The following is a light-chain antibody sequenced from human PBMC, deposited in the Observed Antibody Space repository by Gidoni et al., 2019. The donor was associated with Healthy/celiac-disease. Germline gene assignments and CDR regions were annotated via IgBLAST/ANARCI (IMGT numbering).Light chain of an antibody. V-gene: IGKV3-20*01. CDR2: GAS. CDR3: KQYGSSPQT. Sequence: EIVLTQSPGTLSLSPGERATLSCRASQSVSSSYLAWYQQKPGQAPRLLIYGASSRATGIPERLSGSGSGTEFTLTISRLEPEDFAVYYCKQYGSSPQTFGQGTKVEIK. CDR1: QSVSSSY. J-gene: IGKJ1*01.